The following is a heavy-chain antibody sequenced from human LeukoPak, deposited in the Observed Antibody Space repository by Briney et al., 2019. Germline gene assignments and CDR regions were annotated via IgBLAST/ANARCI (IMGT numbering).Heavy chain of an antibody. CDR2: IYYSGTT. Sequence: SETLSLTCSVSGGSISSSSYYWNWIRQPPGKGLEWVGSIYYSGTTYYNSSLKSRVTISEDTSKNRFSLMLTSVTAADTAVYYCARQVSDYFYYYIDVWGEGTTVVVSS. CDR3: ARQVSDYFYYYIDV. CDR1: GGSISSSSYY. V-gene: IGHV4-39*01. J-gene: IGHJ6*03.